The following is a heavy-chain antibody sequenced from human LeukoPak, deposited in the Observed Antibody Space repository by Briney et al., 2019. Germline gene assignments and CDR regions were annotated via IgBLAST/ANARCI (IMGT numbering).Heavy chain of an antibody. CDR2: IIPIFGTA. J-gene: IGHJ4*02. CDR1: GGAFSSYA. Sequence: SVKVSCKASGGAFSSYAISWVRHAPGQGREWMGGIIPIFGTANYAQKFQGRVTITADKSTSTAYMELSSLRSEDTAVYYCAREGRGVIFDYWGQGTLVTVSS. D-gene: IGHD3-10*01. CDR3: AREGRGVIFDY. V-gene: IGHV1-69*06.